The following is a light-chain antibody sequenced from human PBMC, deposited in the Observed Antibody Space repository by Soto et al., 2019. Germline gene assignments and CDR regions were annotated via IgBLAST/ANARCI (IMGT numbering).Light chain of an antibody. CDR2: DAS. V-gene: IGKV3-11*01. CDR3: QQRSNWPPT. J-gene: IGKJ4*01. Sequence: EIVLTQSPATLSLSPGERATLSCRASQSVSSYLAWYQQKPAQAPRLLIYDASNRATGIPARFSGSGSGTDFHLTISSLEPEDFAVYYGQQRSNWPPTFGGGTKVEIK. CDR1: QSVSSY.